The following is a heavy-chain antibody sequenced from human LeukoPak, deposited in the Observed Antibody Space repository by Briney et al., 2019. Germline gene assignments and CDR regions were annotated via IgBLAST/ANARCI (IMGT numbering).Heavy chain of an antibody. J-gene: IGHJ4*02. V-gene: IGHV3-33*08. CDR1: GFTFSSYG. CDR2: IWYDGSNK. Sequence: PGGSLRLPCAASGFTFSSYGMHWVRQAPGKGLEWVAVIWYDGSNKYYADSVKGRFTISRDNSRNTLYLQMNSLRAEDTAVYYCTRDLGAYAQWGQGTLVTVSS. CDR3: TRDLGAYAQ. D-gene: IGHD1-26*01.